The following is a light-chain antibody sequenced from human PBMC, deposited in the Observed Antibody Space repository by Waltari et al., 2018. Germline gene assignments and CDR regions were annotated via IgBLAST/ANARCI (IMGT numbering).Light chain of an antibody. V-gene: IGKV3-20*01. J-gene: IGKJ1*01. Sequence: EIVLTQSPGTLSLPPGDRATLSCRASQSVSRFLAWYQQKPGQAPRLLIYEASSRATDIPDRFSGSGSGKDFSLTISRLEPEDFAVYYCQKYGTLPATFGQGTKVEIK. CDR2: EAS. CDR1: QSVSRF. CDR3: QKYGTLPAT.